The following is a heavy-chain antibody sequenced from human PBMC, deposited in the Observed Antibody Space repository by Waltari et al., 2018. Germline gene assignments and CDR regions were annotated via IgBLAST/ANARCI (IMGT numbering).Heavy chain of an antibody. V-gene: IGHV4-39*01. CDR2: IYYSGSN. CDR3: ASLTFGGVIVGHKYFQH. D-gene: IGHD3-16*02. CDR1: GGSISSSSYY. Sequence: QLQLQESGPGLVKPSETLSLTCTVSGGSISSSSYYWGWIRQPPGKGLEWIGSIYYSGSNYYNPSLKGRVTISVDTSKNQFSLKLSSVTAADTAVYYCASLTFGGVIVGHKYFQHWGQGTLVTVSS. J-gene: IGHJ1*01.